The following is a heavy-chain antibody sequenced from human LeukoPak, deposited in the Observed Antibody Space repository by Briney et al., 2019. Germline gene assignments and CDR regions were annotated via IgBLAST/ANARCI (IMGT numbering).Heavy chain of an antibody. CDR2: IYYSGTT. CDR1: GGSISSGGYY. Sequence: SETLSLTCTVSGGSISSGGYYWSWIRQHPGKGLEWIGYIYYSGTTYYNPSLKSRVGISVDTSKNQFSLKLNSVTAADTAVYYCARSPDDAFDIWGQGTMVTVSP. V-gene: IGHV4-31*03. CDR3: ARSPDDAFDI. J-gene: IGHJ3*02.